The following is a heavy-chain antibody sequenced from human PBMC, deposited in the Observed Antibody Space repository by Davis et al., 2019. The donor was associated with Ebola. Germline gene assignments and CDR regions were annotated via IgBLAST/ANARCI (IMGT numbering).Heavy chain of an antibody. J-gene: IGHJ4*02. CDR1: GYIFTSYG. CDR2: ISGFNTNT. CDR3: ARAPNYDVLTGTSSYYFDY. Sequence: ASVKVSCKSSGYIFTSYGLVWVRQAPGLGLEWMGWISGFNTNTNFAQKFQGGVTVSKDTSTNTAYMDLRSLTSDDTAIYYCARAPNYDVLTGTSSYYFDYWGQGTLVTVSS. D-gene: IGHD3-9*01. V-gene: IGHV1-18*04.